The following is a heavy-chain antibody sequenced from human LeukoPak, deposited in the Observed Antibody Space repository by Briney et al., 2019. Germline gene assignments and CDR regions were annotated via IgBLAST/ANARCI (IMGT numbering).Heavy chain of an antibody. CDR3: ARPGNWWFYP. V-gene: IGHV1-2*02. CDR1: GYIFTAYY. J-gene: IGHJ5*02. CDR2: MNVYSGDA. D-gene: IGHD3-10*01. Sequence: GASVKVSSKASGYIFTAYYLHWVRLAPGQGLEWMGWMNVYSGDATYAQKFQGRVTMTRDTSISTAYMELNTLTSDDTAVYYCARPGNWWFYPWGQGTLVTVSS.